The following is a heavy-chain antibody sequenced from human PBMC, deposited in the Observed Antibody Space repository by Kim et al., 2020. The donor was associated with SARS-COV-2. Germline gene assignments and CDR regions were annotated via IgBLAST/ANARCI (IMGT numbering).Heavy chain of an antibody. V-gene: IGHV4-4*02. D-gene: IGHD2-15*01. CDR1: GGSISSSNW. CDR2: IYHSGST. CDR3: AGSAPPRRMGFRSCYSCPIDY. J-gene: IGHJ4*02. Sequence: SETLSLTCAVSGGSISSSNWWSWVRQPPGKGLEWIGEIYHSGSTNYNPSLKSRVTISVDKSKNQFSLKLSSVTAADTAVYYCAGSAPPRRMGFRSCYSCPIDYWGQGTLVTVSS.